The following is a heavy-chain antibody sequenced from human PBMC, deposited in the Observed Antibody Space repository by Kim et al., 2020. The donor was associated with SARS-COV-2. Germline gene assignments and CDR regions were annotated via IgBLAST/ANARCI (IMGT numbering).Heavy chain of an antibody. J-gene: IGHJ4*02. Sequence: ASVKVSCKTSGYIFTTYHIHWVRQAPGEGLEWMGIISPLTGEITFAQKFQGGVTLTTDTSTTTAYMELSSLSSEDTAVYYCVRDFDRTWSLAYWGQGPLVTVSS. CDR2: ISPLTGEI. D-gene: IGHD6-13*01. V-gene: IGHV1-46*01. CDR3: VRDFDRTWSLAY. CDR1: GYIFTTYH.